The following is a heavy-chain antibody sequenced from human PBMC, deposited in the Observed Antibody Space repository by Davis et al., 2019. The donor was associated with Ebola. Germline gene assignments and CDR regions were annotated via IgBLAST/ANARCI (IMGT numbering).Heavy chain of an antibody. CDR1: EFTFSNYW. V-gene: IGHV5-51*01. D-gene: IGHD2-2*01. CDR2: IYPADSDT. J-gene: IGHJ5*02. Sequence: GESLKISCESSEFTFSNYWIAWVRQMPGKGPEWMGIIYPADSDTRYSPSFQGQVTISVDKSISTAYLQWSSLKASDTAMYYCARQGYCNSTSCNNWFDPWGQGTLVTVSS. CDR3: ARQGYCNSTSCNNWFDP.